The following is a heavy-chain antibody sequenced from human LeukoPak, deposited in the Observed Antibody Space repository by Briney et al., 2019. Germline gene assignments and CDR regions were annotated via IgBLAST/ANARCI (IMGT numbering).Heavy chain of an antibody. CDR3: ARGIHFRNVWHVRE. D-gene: IGHD1-26*01. J-gene: IGHJ4*02. V-gene: IGHV3-23*01. CDR2: ITGTSGST. Sequence: PGGSLRLSCAASGFTFSSYAMSWVRQAPGRGLEWVSAITGTSGSTYYADSVKGRFTISRDNSKNTLYLQMNSLRAEDTAVYYCARGIHFRNVWHVREWGQGTLLTVSS. CDR1: GFTFSSYA.